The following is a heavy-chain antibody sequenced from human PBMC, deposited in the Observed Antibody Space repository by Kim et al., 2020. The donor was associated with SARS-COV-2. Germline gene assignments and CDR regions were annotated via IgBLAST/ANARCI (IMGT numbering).Heavy chain of an antibody. CDR2: ISSSSNTV. Sequence: GGSLRLSCTVSGFNFNSYSMNWVRQAPGKGLEWVSYISSSSNTVYYAGSVRGRFTISRDNAKNSLFLQMNSLRDEDTAVYYCARCPLSMTMVRGMITTTLFYYNNRAAWGQGTTVTVSS. V-gene: IGHV3-48*02. CDR1: GFNFNSYS. D-gene: IGHD3-10*01. J-gene: IGHJ6*02. CDR3: ARCPLSMTMVRGMITTTLFYYNNRAA.